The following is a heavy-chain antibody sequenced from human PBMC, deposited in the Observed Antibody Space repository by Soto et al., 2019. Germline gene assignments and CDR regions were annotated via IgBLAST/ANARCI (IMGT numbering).Heavy chain of an antibody. CDR3: ARGIAAAGPSKYNWFDP. Sequence: SVKVSCKASGGTFSSYAISWVRQAPGQGLEWMGGIIPIFGTANYAQKFQGRVTITADESTSTAYMELSSLRSEDTAVYYCARGIAAAGPSKYNWFDPWGQGTLVTVSS. V-gene: IGHV1-69*13. CDR1: GGTFSSYA. CDR2: IIPIFGTA. J-gene: IGHJ5*02. D-gene: IGHD6-13*01.